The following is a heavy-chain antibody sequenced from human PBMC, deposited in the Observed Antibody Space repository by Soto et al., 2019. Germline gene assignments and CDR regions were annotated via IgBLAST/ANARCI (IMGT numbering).Heavy chain of an antibody. J-gene: IGHJ4*02. V-gene: IGHV3-23*01. CDR1: GFTFSIYA. CDR2: MTGSGGDI. D-gene: IGHD2-21*02. Sequence: EVQLLESGGGLVQPGESLRLSCAASGFTFSIYAMMWVRQPPGKGQEWVADMTGSGGDIRYADSVKGRFTISKDNSKNTLYLQMNSLRAEDTAMYYCAKDAVYGDGLWLAANWGQGTLVTVSS. CDR3: AKDAVYGDGLWLAAN.